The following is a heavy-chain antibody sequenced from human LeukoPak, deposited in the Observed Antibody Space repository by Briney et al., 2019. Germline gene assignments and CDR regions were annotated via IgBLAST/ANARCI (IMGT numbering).Heavy chain of an antibody. V-gene: IGHV3-23*01. CDR3: AKYLVKTGYYDSSGYYYVVPFDY. CDR2: ISGSGGST. J-gene: IGHJ4*02. D-gene: IGHD3-22*01. CDR1: GFTFSSYA. Sequence: PVGSLRLSCAASGFTFSSYAMSWVRQAPGKGLEWVSAISGSGGSTYYADSVKGRFTISRDNSKNTLYLQMNSLRAEDTAVYYCAKYLVKTGYYDSSGYYYVVPFDYWGQGTLVTVSS.